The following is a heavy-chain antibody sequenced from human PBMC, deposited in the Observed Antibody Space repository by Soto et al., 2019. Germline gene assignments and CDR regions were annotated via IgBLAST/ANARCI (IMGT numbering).Heavy chain of an antibody. D-gene: IGHD3-16*01. J-gene: IGHJ6*02. Sequence: QVQLVESGGGVVQPGRSLRLSCAASGFTFSSYAMHWVRQAPGKGLEWVADISYDGSNKYYADSVKGRFTISRDNSKNTLYLQMNSLRAEDTAVYYCAQGGGTEYYYYYGMDVWGQGTTVTVSS. CDR2: ISYDGSNK. V-gene: IGHV3-30-3*01. CDR1: GFTFSSYA. CDR3: AQGGGTEYYYYYGMDV.